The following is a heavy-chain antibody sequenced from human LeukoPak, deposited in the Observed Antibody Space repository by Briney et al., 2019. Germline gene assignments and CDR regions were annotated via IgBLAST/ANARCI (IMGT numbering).Heavy chain of an antibody. CDR1: GGTFSSYA. D-gene: IGHD2-2*01. V-gene: IGHV1-69*13. CDR2: IIPIFGTA. Sequence: GASVKVSCKASGGTFSSYAISWVRQAPGQGLEWMGGIIPIFGTANYAQKFQGRVTITADESTSTAYMELSSLRSEDTAVYYCAREQCSSTSCFPNYYYYGMDVWAKGPRSPSP. CDR3: AREQCSSTSCFPNYYYYGMDV. J-gene: IGHJ6*02.